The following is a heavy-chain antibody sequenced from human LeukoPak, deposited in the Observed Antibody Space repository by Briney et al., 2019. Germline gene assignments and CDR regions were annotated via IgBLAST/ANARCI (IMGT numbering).Heavy chain of an antibody. D-gene: IGHD1-26*01. Sequence: ASLNLSCKASGGTFSSYANSWVRIRPRQGLERMGGIIPIFGTANYAQRFQGRVTITTDESTSTAYMELSSLRSEDTAVYYCARISGTYMPLGYWGQGTLVTVSS. CDR1: GGTFSSYA. CDR3: ARISGTYMPLGY. V-gene: IGHV1-69*05. CDR2: IIPIFGTA. J-gene: IGHJ4*02.